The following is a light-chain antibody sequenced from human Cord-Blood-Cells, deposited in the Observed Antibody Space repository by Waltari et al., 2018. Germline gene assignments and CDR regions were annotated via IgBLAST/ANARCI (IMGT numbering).Light chain of an antibody. CDR2: APS. CDR3: QQSYRTPNT. V-gene: IGKV1-39*01. Sequence: IKMSQSPSSLPASVGDRGTITRRASQSISSYLHWYQQKPGNAPNLLIDAPSSLQSGLPTMCGSGCARADITLTSSMLQAEDLATYYWQQSYRTPNTFGQGTRLEIK. J-gene: IGKJ2*01. CDR1: QSISSY.